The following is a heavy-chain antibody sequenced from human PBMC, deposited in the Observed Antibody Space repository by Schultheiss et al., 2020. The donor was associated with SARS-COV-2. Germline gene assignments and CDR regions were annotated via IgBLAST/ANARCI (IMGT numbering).Heavy chain of an antibody. J-gene: IGHJ6*02. Sequence: GSLRLSCAASGFTFSSYAMSWVRQAPGKGLEWIGEINHSGSTNYNPSLKSRVTISVDTSKNQFSLKLSSVTAADTAVYYCARHRSGYYHYGMDVWGQGTTVTVSS. CDR1: GFTFSSYA. CDR3: ARHRSGYYHYGMDV. V-gene: IGHV4-34*01. D-gene: IGHD2-8*02. CDR2: INHSGST.